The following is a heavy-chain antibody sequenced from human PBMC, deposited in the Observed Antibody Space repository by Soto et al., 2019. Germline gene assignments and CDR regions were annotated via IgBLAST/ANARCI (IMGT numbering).Heavy chain of an antibody. CDR1: GGSISSGDYY. CDR2: IYYSGST. Sequence: PSETLSLTCTVSGGSISSGDYYWSWIRQPPGKGLEWIGYIYYSGSTYYNPSLKSRVTISVDTSKNQFSLKLSSVTAADTAVYYCARTLLDDFWSGYYRGPIAQYYYYGMDVWGQGTTVTVSS. V-gene: IGHV4-30-4*01. D-gene: IGHD3-3*01. J-gene: IGHJ6*02. CDR3: ARTLLDDFWSGYYRGPIAQYYYYGMDV.